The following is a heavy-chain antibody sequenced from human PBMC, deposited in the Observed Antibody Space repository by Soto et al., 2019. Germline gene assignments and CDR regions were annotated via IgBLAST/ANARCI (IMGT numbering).Heavy chain of an antibody. CDR3: AKADLVAVGGTRTNRDY. CDR1: GFTFDDYA. D-gene: IGHD6-19*01. CDR2: ISWNGGTI. Sequence: EVQLVESGGGLIQPGRSLRLSCAAAGFTFDDYAMHWVRQAPGKGLEWVAGISWNGGTIGYADSVKGRFTISRDNAMNSLHLQMHSLRTEDTALYYCAKADLVAVGGTRTNRDYWGQGTLVTVSS. V-gene: IGHV3-9*01. J-gene: IGHJ4*02.